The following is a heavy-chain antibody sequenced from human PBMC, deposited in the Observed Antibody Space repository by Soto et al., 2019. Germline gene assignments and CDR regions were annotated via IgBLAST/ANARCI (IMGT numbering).Heavy chain of an antibody. CDR1: GFTFSGHP. Sequence: EVQLVESGGDLVQPGGSLRLSCSTSGFTFSGHPMHWVRQAPGQGLEHVAGISKNGAITFYADSVKGRFTISRDNSKNTLFAYMGSLSLEDTAVYYCVKDRGCESSLVLPCSEIWGLGTMVTDSS. V-gene: IGHV3-64*05. J-gene: IGHJ3*02. CDR3: VKDRGCESSLVLPCSEI. CDR2: ISKNGAIT. D-gene: IGHD3-10*01.